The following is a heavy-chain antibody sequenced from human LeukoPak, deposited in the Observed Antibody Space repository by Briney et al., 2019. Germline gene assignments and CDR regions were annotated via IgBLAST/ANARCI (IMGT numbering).Heavy chain of an antibody. CDR1: GGTFRSYT. CDR3: ARGVGDSYNWDY. D-gene: IGHD5-24*01. Sequence: ASVKVSCKASGGTFRSYTISWVRQAPGHGLEWMGRIIPILGIANYAQKFHGRVTITADKSTSTGYMELSSLRSEDTAVYYCARGVGDSYNWDYWGQGTLVTVSS. CDR2: IIPILGIA. V-gene: IGHV1-69*02. J-gene: IGHJ4*02.